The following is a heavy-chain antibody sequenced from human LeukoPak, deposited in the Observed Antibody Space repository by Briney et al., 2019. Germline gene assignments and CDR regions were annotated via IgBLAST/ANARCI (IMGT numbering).Heavy chain of an antibody. V-gene: IGHV4-59*01. D-gene: IGHD3-10*01. CDR2: IYYSGST. J-gene: IGHJ3*02. Sequence: PSETLSLTCTVSGGSISSYYWSWIRQPPGKGLEWIGYIYYSGSTNYNPSLKSRVTVSVDTSKNQFSLKLSSVTAADTAVYYCARAQVLLWSGELVLNNGAFDIWGQGTMVTVSS. CDR3: ARAQVLLWSGELVLNNGAFDI. CDR1: GGSISSYY.